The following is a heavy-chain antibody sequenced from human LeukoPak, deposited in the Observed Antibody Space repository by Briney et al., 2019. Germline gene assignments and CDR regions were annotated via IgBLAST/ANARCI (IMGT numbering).Heavy chain of an antibody. CDR3: ARALGREGPGFSTTVYFDY. Sequence: SETLSLTCTVSGGSFNSGSYYWNWIRQPPGKGLEWIGYIYYSGSTNYNPSLKSRVTISVDTSKNQFSLKLSSVTAADTAVYYCARALGREGPGFSTTVYFDYWGQGTLVTVSS. CDR1: GGSFNSGSYY. D-gene: IGHD4-11*01. J-gene: IGHJ4*02. CDR2: IYYSGST. V-gene: IGHV4-61*01.